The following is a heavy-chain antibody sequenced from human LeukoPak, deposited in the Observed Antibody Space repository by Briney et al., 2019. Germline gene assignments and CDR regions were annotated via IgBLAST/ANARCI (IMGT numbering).Heavy chain of an antibody. CDR1: GGSISSSSYY. J-gene: IGHJ4*02. D-gene: IGHD3-3*01. CDR3: ARHYSYDFWSGYPYYFDY. CDR2: IYYSGST. V-gene: IGHV4-39*01. Sequence: SETLSLTCTVSGGSISSSSYYWGWIRQPPGKGLEWIGSIYYSGSTYYNPSLKSRVTISVDTSKNQFSLKLSSVTAADAAVYYCARHYSYDFWSGYPYYFDYWGQGTLVTVSS.